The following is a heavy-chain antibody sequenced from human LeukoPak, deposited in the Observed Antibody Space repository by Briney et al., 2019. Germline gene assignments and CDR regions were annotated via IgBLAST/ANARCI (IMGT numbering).Heavy chain of an antibody. V-gene: IGHV4-4*09. Sequence: SETLSLTCTVSGGSMSPYYWSWIRQTPGKGLEWIGYTFTSGGTNYNPPLKSRVTISVDTSKNQFSLKMTSVTAADTAVYYCARQPFPLWEDHFDFWGQGTLVTVSS. CDR3: ARQPFPLWEDHFDF. D-gene: IGHD1-26*01. J-gene: IGHJ4*02. CDR1: GGSMSPYY. CDR2: TFTSGGT.